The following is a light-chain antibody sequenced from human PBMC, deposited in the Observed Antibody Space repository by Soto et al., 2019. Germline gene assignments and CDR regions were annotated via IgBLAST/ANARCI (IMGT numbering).Light chain of an antibody. CDR2: EVT. CDR3: NSYTSSGTLA. CDR1: SSDIGHYDY. V-gene: IGLV2-14*03. J-gene: IGLJ2*01. Sequence: QSALTQPASVSGSPGQSITISCTGTSSDIGHYDYVSWYQQHPGKAPKLMIYEVTNRPSGVSNRFSGSKSGNTASLTISGLQAEDEAHYYCNSYTSSGTLAFGGGTKVTVL.